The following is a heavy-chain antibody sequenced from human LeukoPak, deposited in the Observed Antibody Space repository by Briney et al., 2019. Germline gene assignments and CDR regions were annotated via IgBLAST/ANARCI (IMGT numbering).Heavy chain of an antibody. CDR2: ISAYNGNT. CDR3: ARALRFSLDANWFDP. CDR1: GYTFTSYG. V-gene: IGHV1-18*01. Sequence: ASVKVSCKASGYTFTSYGISWVRQAPGQGLEWMGWISAYNGNTNYAQKLQGRVTMTTGTSTSTAYMELRSLRSDDTAVYYCARALRFSLDANWFDPWGQGTLVTVSS. J-gene: IGHJ5*02. D-gene: IGHD3-3*01.